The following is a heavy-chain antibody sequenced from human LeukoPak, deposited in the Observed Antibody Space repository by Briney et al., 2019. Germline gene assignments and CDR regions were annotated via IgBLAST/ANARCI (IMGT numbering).Heavy chain of an antibody. V-gene: IGHV1-69*05. CDR1: GGTFSSYA. D-gene: IGHD2-15*01. CDR2: IIPIFGTA. J-gene: IGHJ4*02. Sequence: GASVKVSCKASGGTFSSYAISWVRQAPGQGLEWMGGIIPIFGTANYAQKFQGRVTITTDESTSTAYMELSSLRSEDTAVYYCARDREGCSGGSCLLLDYWGQGTLVTVSS. CDR3: ARDREGCSGGSCLLLDY.